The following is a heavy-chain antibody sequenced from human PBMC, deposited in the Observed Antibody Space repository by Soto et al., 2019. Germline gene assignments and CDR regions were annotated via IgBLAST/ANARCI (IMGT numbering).Heavy chain of an antibody. J-gene: IGHJ6*02. Sequence: ASVKVSCKASGYTFTSYDINWVRQATGQGLEWMGWMSPNSGNTGYAQKFQGRVTMTRNTSISTAYMELSSLRSEDTAVYHCARGAFGYSYGYYYYYGMDVWGQGTTVTVSS. D-gene: IGHD5-18*01. CDR1: GYTFTSYD. CDR2: MSPNSGNT. V-gene: IGHV1-8*01. CDR3: ARGAFGYSYGYYYYYGMDV.